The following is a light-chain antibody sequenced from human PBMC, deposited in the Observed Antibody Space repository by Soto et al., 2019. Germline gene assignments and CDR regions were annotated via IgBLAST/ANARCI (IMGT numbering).Light chain of an antibody. J-gene: IGLJ1*01. V-gene: IGLV2-23*03. CDR3: CSYAGSSTFI. CDR2: KGS. CDR1: SSDVGSYNL. Sequence: QSALTQPASVAGSPGQSITISCTGTSSDVGSYNLVSWYQQHPGKAPKLMIYKGSKRPSGVSNRFSGSKSGNPASLTISGLQAEDEADYYCCSYAGSSTFIFGTGTKVTVL.